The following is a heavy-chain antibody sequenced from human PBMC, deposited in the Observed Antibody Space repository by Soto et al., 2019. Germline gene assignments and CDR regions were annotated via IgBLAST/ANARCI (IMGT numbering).Heavy chain of an antibody. D-gene: IGHD2-2*01. CDR3: AREFCSSTSCYVGDAFDI. CDR2: IYYSGST. Sequence: QVQLQESGPGLVKPSQTLSLTCTVSGGSISSGGYYWSWIRQHPGKGLEWIGYIYYSGSTYYNPSLKSRVNISVDTSKNQFSLKLSSVTAADTAVYYCAREFCSSTSCYVGDAFDIWGQGTMVTVSS. V-gene: IGHV4-31*03. CDR1: GGSISSGGYY. J-gene: IGHJ3*02.